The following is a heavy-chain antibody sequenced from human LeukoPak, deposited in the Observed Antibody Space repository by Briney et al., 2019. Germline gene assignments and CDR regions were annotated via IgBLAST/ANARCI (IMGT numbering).Heavy chain of an antibody. CDR3: ARDHGYSYGGSYYFDY. J-gene: IGHJ4*02. V-gene: IGHV4-39*07. CDR1: GGSISSSSYY. D-gene: IGHD5-18*01. CDR2: IYYSGST. Sequence: PSETLSLACTVSGGSISSSSYYWGWIRQPPGKGLEWIGSIYYSGSTYYNPSLKSRVTISVDTSKNQFSLKLSSVTAADTATYYCARDHGYSYGGSYYFDYWGQGNLVTVSS.